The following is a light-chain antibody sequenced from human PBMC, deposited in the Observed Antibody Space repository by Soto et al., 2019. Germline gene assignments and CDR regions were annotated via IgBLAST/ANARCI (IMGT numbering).Light chain of an antibody. CDR3: LQHNSYPRT. CDR2: AAS. Sequence: DSVIPESPDFLTLSLNARATINCKSSHRVLYSSNNKNYLAWYQQKPGRAPKRLIYAASSLQTGVPTRFTGSGSGTEFTLTISSLQPEDFATYYCLQHNSYPRTFGQRTKVDIK. V-gene: IGKV4-1*01. J-gene: IGKJ1*01. CDR1: HRVLYSSNNKNY.